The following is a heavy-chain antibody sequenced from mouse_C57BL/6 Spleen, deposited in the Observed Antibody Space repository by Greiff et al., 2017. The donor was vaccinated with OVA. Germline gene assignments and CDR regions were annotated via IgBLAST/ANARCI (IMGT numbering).Heavy chain of an antibody. D-gene: IGHD3-3*01. CDR3: AKGLPWFAY. CDR1: GYAFSSSW. V-gene: IGHV1-82*01. J-gene: IGHJ3*01. Sequence: QVQLQQSGPELVKPGASVKISYKASGYAFSSSWMNWVKQRPGKGLEWIGRIYPGDGDTNYNGKFKGKATLTADKSSSTAYMQLSSLTSEDSAVYFCAKGLPWFAYWGQGTLVTVSA. CDR2: IYPGDGDT.